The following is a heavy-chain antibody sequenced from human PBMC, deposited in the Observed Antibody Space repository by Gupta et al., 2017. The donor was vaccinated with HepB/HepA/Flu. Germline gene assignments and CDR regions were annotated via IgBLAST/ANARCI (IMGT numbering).Heavy chain of an antibody. Sequence: QVQLVQSRAEVKKPGASVKVSCKASGYSFTGQHIHWVRQAPGQGLEWMGWINPNSGGTNYAQKFQDWVTMSRDTSISTAYMELRSLKSDDTAIYYCARGGGIALEFDYWGQGTLVTVSS. D-gene: IGHD6-13*01. CDR1: GYSFTGQH. J-gene: IGHJ4*02. V-gene: IGHV1-2*04. CDR3: ARGGGIALEFDY. CDR2: INPNSGGT.